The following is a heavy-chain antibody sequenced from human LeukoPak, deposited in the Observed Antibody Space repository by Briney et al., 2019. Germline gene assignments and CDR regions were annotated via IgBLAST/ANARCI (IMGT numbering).Heavy chain of an antibody. V-gene: IGHV3-53*01. CDR1: GFIVSSNY. D-gene: IGHD6-6*01. J-gene: IGHJ4*02. CDR3: AKQKTYSSPYYFDC. Sequence: GGSLRLSCAASGFIVSSNYMTWVRQAPGKGLEWVSVIYSDGSTFYADSVKGRFTISRDNSKNTLYLQMNSLRADDTAVYYCAKQKTYSSPYYFDCWGQGTLVTVSS. CDR2: IYSDGST.